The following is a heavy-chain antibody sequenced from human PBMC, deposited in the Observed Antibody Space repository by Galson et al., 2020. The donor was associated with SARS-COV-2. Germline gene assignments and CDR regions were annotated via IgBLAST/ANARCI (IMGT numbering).Heavy chain of an antibody. D-gene: IGHD1-26*01. CDR1: GFTFNTYT. V-gene: IGHV3-30*04. J-gene: IGHJ4*02. CDR2: ISFDGNNI. CDR3: ARGHGGSYFFFDY. Sequence: LRLSCAASGFTFNTYTMHWVRHAPGRGLEWLALISFDGNNIYYADSVKGRFTISRDNSKNTLYLQMDSLRPDDTAVYSCARGHGGSYFFFDYWGQGTLVTVSS.